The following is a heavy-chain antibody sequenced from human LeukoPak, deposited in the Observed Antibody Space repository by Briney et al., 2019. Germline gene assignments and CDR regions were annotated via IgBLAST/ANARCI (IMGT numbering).Heavy chain of an antibody. V-gene: IGHV1-2*02. CDR2: INPNSGDT. CDR3: ARGGFDY. J-gene: IGHJ4*02. CDR1: GYTFTSYY. Sequence: ASVKLSCNASGYTFTSYYLHWILQAPGQGLEWMGRINPNSGDTNYAQKFRGRVNMTRDTSISTAYMELSRLRSDDTAIYYCARGGFDYWGQGTLVTVSS.